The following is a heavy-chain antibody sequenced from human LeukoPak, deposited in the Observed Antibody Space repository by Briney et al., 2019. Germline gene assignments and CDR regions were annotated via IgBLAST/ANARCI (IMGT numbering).Heavy chain of an antibody. J-gene: IGHJ4*02. V-gene: IGHV4-39*07. CDR3: ATDAGFGTRTQ. CDR2: IYYNGNT. D-gene: IGHD1/OR15-1a*01. CDR1: GDSISNENYH. Sequence: SETLSLTCTVSGDSISNENYHWGWTRQPPGKGLEWIGTIYYNGNTYYSPSLRSRATLSVDTSKNQFSLRLTSVTAADTAVYYCATDAGFGTRTQWGQGTLVTVSS.